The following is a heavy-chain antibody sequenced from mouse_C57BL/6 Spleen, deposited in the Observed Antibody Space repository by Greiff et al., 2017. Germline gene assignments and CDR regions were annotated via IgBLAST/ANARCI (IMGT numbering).Heavy chain of an antibody. Sequence: DVMLVESGGDLVKPGGSLKLSCAASGFTFSSYGMSWVRQTPDKRLEWVATISSGGSYTYYPDSVKGRFTISRDNAKNTLYLQMSSLKSEDTAMYYCARRRDSNYPFDYWGQGTTLTVSS. CDR1: GFTFSSYG. CDR3: ARRRDSNYPFDY. CDR2: ISSGGSYT. V-gene: IGHV5-6*02. J-gene: IGHJ2*01. D-gene: IGHD2-5*01.